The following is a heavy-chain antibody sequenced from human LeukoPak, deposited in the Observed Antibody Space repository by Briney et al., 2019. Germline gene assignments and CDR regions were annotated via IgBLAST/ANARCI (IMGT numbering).Heavy chain of an antibody. J-gene: IGHJ4*02. CDR2: IYYTGST. D-gene: IGHD6-13*01. CDR1: GGSISSYY. V-gene: IGHV4-59*01. Sequence: PSETLSLTCTVSGGSISSYYWSWIRQPPGKGLEWIGYIYYTGSTDYNPSLKSRVAISVDTSKNQFSLKLSSVTAADTGVYYCAGGSKAAPGTFDYWGQGTLVTVSS. CDR3: AGGSKAAPGTFDY.